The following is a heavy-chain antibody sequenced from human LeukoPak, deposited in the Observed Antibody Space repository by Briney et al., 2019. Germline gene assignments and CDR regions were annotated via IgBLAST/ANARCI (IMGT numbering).Heavy chain of an antibody. Sequence: SGPTLVNPTQTLTLTCAFSGCSLSTSGVGVGWIRQPPGKGLEWLALIYWNDDKRYSLSLKSRLTITKDTSKHQVVLTMTNVDPVDTATYYCAHLDYYDSSGYYSNLHNWFDPWGQGTLVTVSS. CDR1: GCSLSTSGVG. D-gene: IGHD3-22*01. CDR2: IYWNDDK. CDR3: AHLDYYDSSGYYSNLHNWFDP. J-gene: IGHJ5*02. V-gene: IGHV2-5*01.